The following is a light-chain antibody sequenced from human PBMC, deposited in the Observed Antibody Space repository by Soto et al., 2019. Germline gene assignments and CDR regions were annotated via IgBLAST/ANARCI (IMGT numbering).Light chain of an antibody. J-gene: IGLJ3*02. CDR1: STDVGGYNY. CDR3: SSYTSISTRV. Sequence: QSALTQPASVSGSPGQWITISCTGTSTDVGGYNYVSWYQQHPGKAPKLMIYEVSNRPSGVSNRFSGSKSANTAFLTISGLQAEDEADYYCSSYTSISTRVFGGGTQLTVL. V-gene: IGLV2-14*01. CDR2: EVS.